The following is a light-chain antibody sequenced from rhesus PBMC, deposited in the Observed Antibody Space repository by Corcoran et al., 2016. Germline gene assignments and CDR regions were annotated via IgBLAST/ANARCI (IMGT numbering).Light chain of an antibody. CDR3: LQYNSAPLT. V-gene: IGKV1-21*01. J-gene: IGKJ4*01. Sequence: DIQMTQSPSSLSASVGDRVTITCRASQGIGSWLAWYRQKPGKAPNLLIYKASSLQSGVPARLSGSGSGTYFTLTITNLQPEDFASYYCLQYNSAPLTFGGGTKVEIK. CDR1: QGIGSW. CDR2: KAS.